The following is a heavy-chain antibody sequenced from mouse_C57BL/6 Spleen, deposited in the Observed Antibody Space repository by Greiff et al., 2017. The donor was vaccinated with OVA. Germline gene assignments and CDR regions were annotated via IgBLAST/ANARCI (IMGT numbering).Heavy chain of an antibody. V-gene: IGHV1-53*01. J-gene: IGHJ4*01. D-gene: IGHD2-4*01. CDR2: INPSNGGT. CDR1: GYTFTSYW. CDR3: AKERLRRGDSYAMDY. Sequence: QVQLQQPGTELVKPGASVKLSCKASGYTFTSYWMHWVKQRPGQGLEWIGNINPSNGGTNYNEKFKSKATLTVDKSSSTAYMQLSSLTSEDSAVYYCAKERLRRGDSYAMDYWGQGTSVTVSS.